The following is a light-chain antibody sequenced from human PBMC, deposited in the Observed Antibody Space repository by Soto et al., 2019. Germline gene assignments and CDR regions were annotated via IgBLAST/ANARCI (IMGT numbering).Light chain of an antibody. CDR2: GAS. Sequence: TSQSVSSNFLDWYQQKPGQAPRLLIYGASSRATGIPDRFSGSGSGTDFTLTISRLEPEDFAVYYCQLRSNWPRTFGQGAKVDIK. V-gene: IGKV3D-20*02. CDR3: QLRSNWPRT. CDR1: QSVSSNF. J-gene: IGKJ1*01.